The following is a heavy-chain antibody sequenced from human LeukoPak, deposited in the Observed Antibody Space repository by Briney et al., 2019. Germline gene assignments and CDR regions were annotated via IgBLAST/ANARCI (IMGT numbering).Heavy chain of an antibody. D-gene: IGHD4-17*01. CDR1: GFTFSSHW. V-gene: IGHV3-74*01. CDR2: IHSDGSIT. Sequence: GGSLRLSCAASGFTFSSHWMHWVRQAPGKGLVWVARIHSDGSITSYADSVEGRFTVSRDNAKNTLYLQMNSLRGDDTAVYYCARDRTTVTVFDYWGQGTLVTVSS. J-gene: IGHJ4*02. CDR3: ARDRTTVTVFDY.